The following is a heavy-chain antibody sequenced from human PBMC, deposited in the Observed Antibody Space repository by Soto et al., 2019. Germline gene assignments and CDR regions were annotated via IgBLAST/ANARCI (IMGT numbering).Heavy chain of an antibody. Sequence: QVQLMQSGAEVKKPGASVKVSCKTSVYMFTSWVRQAPGQGPEWMGWISAYSGKTQYSQNFQDRFTMTTDTSTNTAYMELRSLRSEDTAIYYCAVDSRGSTADYYYYYGLDVWGQGTTVTVSS. J-gene: IGHJ6*02. CDR3: AVDSRGSTADYYYYYGLDV. CDR1: VYMFTS. V-gene: IGHV1-18*01. D-gene: IGHD3-22*01. CDR2: ISAYSGKT.